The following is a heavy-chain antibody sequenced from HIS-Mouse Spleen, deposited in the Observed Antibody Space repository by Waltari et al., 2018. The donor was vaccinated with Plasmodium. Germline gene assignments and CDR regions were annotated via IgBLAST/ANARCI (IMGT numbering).Heavy chain of an antibody. CDR1: GGSFSGYY. Sequence: QVQLQQWGAGLLKPSETLSLTCAGYGGSFSGYYWSWIRQPPGKGLEWIGEINHSGSTNYNPSLKSRVTISVDTSKNQFSLKLSSVTAADTAVYYCARRGGSYYYFDYWGQGTLVTVSS. CDR3: ARRGGSYYYFDY. J-gene: IGHJ4*02. CDR2: INHSGST. V-gene: IGHV4-34*01. D-gene: IGHD1-26*01.